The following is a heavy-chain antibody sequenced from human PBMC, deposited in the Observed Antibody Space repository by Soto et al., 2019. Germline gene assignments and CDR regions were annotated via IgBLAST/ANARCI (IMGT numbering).Heavy chain of an antibody. CDR1: GGTFSSYL. D-gene: IGHD2-15*01. CDR3: TREGVVVAGAVYYGMDA. V-gene: IGHV1-69*12. Sequence: QVQLVQSGAEVKKPGSSVKVSCKASGGTFSSYLISWVRQAPGQGLEWMGGSIPIFGTVNYAQKFQDRVTISAEEYTRIAYMELSSLTSEDTAVYYCTREGVVVAGAVYYGMDAWGQGTTVIVSS. CDR2: SIPIFGTV. J-gene: IGHJ6*02.